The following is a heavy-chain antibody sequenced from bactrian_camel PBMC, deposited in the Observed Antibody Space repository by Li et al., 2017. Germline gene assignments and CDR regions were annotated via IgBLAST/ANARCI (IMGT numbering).Heavy chain of an antibody. V-gene: IGHV3S6*01. CDR2: IRRDGDE. CDR1: GYTYSSYC. J-gene: IGHJ6*01. D-gene: IGHD3*01. CDR3: AAGTRIIVGDYCDGITT. Sequence: HVQLVESGGGSVQAGGSLTLSCAASGYTYSSYCMGWFRQAPGKAREGIAGIRRDGDEYYAGSVKGRFTISQDNAKNIIYLQMSSLTPDDTAMYYCAAGTRIIVGDYCDGITTWGQGTQVTVS.